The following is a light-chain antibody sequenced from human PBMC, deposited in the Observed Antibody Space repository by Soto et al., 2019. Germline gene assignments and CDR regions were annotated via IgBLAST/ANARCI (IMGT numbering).Light chain of an antibody. V-gene: IGKV4-1*01. CDR3: QQYYSTPPT. CDR2: WAS. CDR1: QSVLYSSNNKNY. Sequence: DIVMTPSPDSLAVSLGERATINCKSSQSVLYSSNNKNYLAWYQQKPGQPPKLLVYWASTRESVVPDRFSGSGSGTDFTLTISSLQAEDVAVYYCQQYYSTPPTFGQGNKVEIK. J-gene: IGKJ1*01.